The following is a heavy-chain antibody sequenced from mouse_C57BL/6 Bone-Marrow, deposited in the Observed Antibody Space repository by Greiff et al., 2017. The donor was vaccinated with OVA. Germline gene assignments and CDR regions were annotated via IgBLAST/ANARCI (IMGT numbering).Heavy chain of an antibody. D-gene: IGHD2-4*01. CDR1: GYTFTSYW. Sequence: VQLQQPGAELVKPGASVKLSCKASGYTFTSYWMHWVKQRPGQGLEWIGMIHPNSGSTNYNEKFKSKATLTVDKSSSTAYMQLSSLTSEDSAVYYCARRGIYYDPYYYAMDYWGQGTSVTVSS. CDR3: ARRGIYYDPYYYAMDY. V-gene: IGHV1-64*01. J-gene: IGHJ4*01. CDR2: IHPNSGST.